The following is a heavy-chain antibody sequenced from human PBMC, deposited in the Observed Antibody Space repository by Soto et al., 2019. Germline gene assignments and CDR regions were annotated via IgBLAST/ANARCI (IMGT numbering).Heavy chain of an antibody. CDR3: ARTNYYDSSGYYY. V-gene: IGHV4-34*01. D-gene: IGHD3-22*01. CDR2: INHSGST. J-gene: IGHJ4*02. Sequence: SETLSLTCAVYGGSFSGYYWSWIRQPPGKGLEWIGEINHSGSTNYNPSLKSRVTISVDTSKNQFSLKLSSVTAADTAVYYCARTNYYDSSGYYYWGQGTLVTVSS. CDR1: GGSFSGYY.